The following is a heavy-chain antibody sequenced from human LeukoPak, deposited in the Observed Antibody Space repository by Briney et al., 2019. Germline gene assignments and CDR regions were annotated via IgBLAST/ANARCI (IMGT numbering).Heavy chain of an antibody. Sequence: GGSLRLSCAASGFTLSYYGMHWVRQAPGKGLEWVVVISHDGSKKLYADSVKGRFTVSRDNSKNTLYLQMNSLRIEDTSIYYCAKDPHCTNWYFFEYWGQGTLVTVSS. D-gene: IGHD1-1*01. CDR2: ISHDGSKK. CDR3: AKDPHCTNWYFFEY. CDR1: GFTLSYYG. J-gene: IGHJ4*02. V-gene: IGHV3-30*18.